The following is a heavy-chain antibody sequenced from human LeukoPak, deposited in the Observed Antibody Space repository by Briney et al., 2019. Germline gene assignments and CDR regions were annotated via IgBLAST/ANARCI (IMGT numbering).Heavy chain of an antibody. CDR3: SRRGTTSSIGWFDP. Sequence: PSETLSLTCSVSGASIRSSTHYWAWLRQAPGTGPEWVGSIFYSGDTYYNPSLRSRLTIAVDTSKNQFSLNLASVTASDTGTYFCSRRGTTSSIGWFDPWGQGSPVIVSS. CDR2: IFYSGDT. V-gene: IGHV4-39*01. D-gene: IGHD3-16*01. J-gene: IGHJ5*02. CDR1: GASIRSSTHY.